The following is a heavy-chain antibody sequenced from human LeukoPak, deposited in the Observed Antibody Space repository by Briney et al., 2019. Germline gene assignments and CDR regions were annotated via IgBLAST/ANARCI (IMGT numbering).Heavy chain of an antibody. J-gene: IGHJ6*03. V-gene: IGHV3-21*01. Sequence: GRCLRLAWAAAGFTFGRHSMSSVRQERGRGRGWDSSSSTSSSDIFYAGSAKARYTTSRDNDKSSLYLQMNSLRAEDTAVYLCARGAGPYNNHYMDVWGKGTPVTVSS. D-gene: IGHD6-19*01. CDR3: ARGAGPYNNHYMDV. CDR1: GFTFGRHS. CDR2: SSTSSSDI.